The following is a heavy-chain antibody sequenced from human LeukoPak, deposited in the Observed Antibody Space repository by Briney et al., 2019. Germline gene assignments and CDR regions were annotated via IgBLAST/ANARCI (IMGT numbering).Heavy chain of an antibody. CDR3: ASPATDYGFWSGYPAFMDV. D-gene: IGHD3-3*01. CDR1: GGSISSSSYY. CDR2: IYYSGST. J-gene: IGHJ6*02. Sequence: SETLSLTCTVSGGSISSSSYYWGWIRQPPGKGLEWIGSIYYSGSTYYNPSLKSRVTISVDTSKNQFSLKLSSVTAADTAVYYCASPATDYGFWSGYPAFMDVWGQGTTVTVSS. V-gene: IGHV4-39*01.